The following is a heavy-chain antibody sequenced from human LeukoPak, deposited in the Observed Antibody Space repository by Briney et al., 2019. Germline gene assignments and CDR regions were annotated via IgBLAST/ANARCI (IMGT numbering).Heavy chain of an antibody. J-gene: IGHJ2*01. Sequence: PSETLSLTCAVYGGSFSGYYWSWIRQPPGKGLEWIGEINHSGSTNYNPSLKSRVTISVDTSKNQFSLKLSSVTAADTAVYYCAKGLITMVRGVLWYFDLWGRGTLVTVSS. CDR1: GGSFSGYY. CDR2: INHSGST. V-gene: IGHV4-34*01. CDR3: AKGLITMVRGVLWYFDL. D-gene: IGHD3-10*01.